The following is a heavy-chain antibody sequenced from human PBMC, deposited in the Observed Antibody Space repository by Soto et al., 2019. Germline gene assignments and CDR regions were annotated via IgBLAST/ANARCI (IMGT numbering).Heavy chain of an antibody. V-gene: IGHV3-30*18. D-gene: IGHD3-9*01. CDR2: ISYDGSNK. J-gene: IGHJ6*02. CDR3: AKDLRKYYDILTGYPAEDYYYGMDV. CDR1: GFTFSSYG. Sequence: GGSLRLSCAASGFTFSSYGMHWVRQAPGKGLEWVAVISYDGSNKYYADSVKGRFTISRDNSKNTLYLQMNSLRAEDTAVYYCAKDLRKYYDILTGYPAEDYYYGMDVWGRGTTVTVSS.